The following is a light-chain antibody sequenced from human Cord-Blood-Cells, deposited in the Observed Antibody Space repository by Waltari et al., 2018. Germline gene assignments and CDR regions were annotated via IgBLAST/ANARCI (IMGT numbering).Light chain of an antibody. CDR1: QSVSSSY. V-gene: IGKV3-20*01. Sequence: EIVLTQSPGTLSLSPGERATLSCRASQSVSSSYLAWYQQKPGQAPRLLIYGASSRATGIPDRFSGSGSGTDFTLTISSLEPEDFAVYYCQQYCSSRLTFGGGTKVEIK. CDR3: QQYCSSRLT. J-gene: IGKJ4*01. CDR2: GAS.